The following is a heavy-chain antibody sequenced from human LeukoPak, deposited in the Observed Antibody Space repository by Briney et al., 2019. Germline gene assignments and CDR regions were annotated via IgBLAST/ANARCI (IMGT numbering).Heavy chain of an antibody. CDR3: ARGRRDYFDY. CDR1: GGSISSGGYY. CDR2: IYYSGST. J-gene: IGHJ4*02. Sequence: SETLSLTCTVSGGSISSGGYYWSWIRQHPGKGLEWIGYIYYSGSTYYNPSLKSRVTISVDTSKNQFSLKLSSVTAADTAVYYCARGRRDYFDYWGRGTLVTVSS. V-gene: IGHV4-31*03. D-gene: IGHD2-15*01.